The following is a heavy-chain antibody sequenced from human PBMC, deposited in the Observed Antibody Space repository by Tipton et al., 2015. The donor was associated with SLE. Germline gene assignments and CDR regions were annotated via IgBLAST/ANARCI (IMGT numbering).Heavy chain of an antibody. V-gene: IGHV4-38-2*02. J-gene: IGHJ4*01. CDR3: GTLGWGHDY. CDR1: DYSIKRGFY. D-gene: IGHD7-27*01. CDR2: MYHSGTT. Sequence: TLSLTCTVSDYSIKRGFYWGWLRQSPGKGLEWIVNMYHSGTTYYTPSLKSRDTISLDMSKNQHSLRMKSVTAADPAMYHCGTLGWGHDYWGQGTLVTASS.